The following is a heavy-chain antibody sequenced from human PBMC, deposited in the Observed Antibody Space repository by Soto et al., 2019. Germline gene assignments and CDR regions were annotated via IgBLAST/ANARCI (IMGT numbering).Heavy chain of an antibody. CDR3: ARDRESIAARLSQQNWFDP. Sequence: LSLTCAVSGGSISSSNWWSWVRQPPGKGLEWIGEIYHSGSTNYNPSLKSRVTISVDKSKNQFSLKLSSVTAADTAVYYCARDRESIAARLSQQNWFDPWGQGTLVTVSS. D-gene: IGHD6-6*01. CDR2: IYHSGST. J-gene: IGHJ5*02. V-gene: IGHV4-4*02. CDR1: GGSISSSNW.